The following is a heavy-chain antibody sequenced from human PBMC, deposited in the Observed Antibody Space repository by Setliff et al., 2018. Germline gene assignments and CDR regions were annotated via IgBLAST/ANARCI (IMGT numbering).Heavy chain of an antibody. CDR3: VRDLHWGFDY. CDR1: GFTFDDYG. CDR2: INWNGGST. J-gene: IGHJ4*02. V-gene: IGHV3-20*04. D-gene: IGHD7-27*01. Sequence: GGSLRLSCAASGFTFDDYGMSWVRQAPGKGLEWVSGINWNGGSTGYADSVEGRFTISRDNVKNSLFLQMNSLRAEDTAVYYCVRDLHWGFDYWGLGTLVTVSS.